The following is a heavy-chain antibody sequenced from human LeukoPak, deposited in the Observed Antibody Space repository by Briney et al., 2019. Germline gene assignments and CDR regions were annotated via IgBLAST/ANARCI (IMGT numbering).Heavy chain of an antibody. Sequence: GGSLRLSCAASGFTFNSYSMNWVRQAPGEGLEWLSYIRFSTDTIFYAGSVKGRFTISRDSAKNSLYLQMNSLRAEDTAVYYCARDKNYAFDYWGQGTLVTVSS. V-gene: IGHV3-48*01. D-gene: IGHD1-7*01. CDR3: ARDKNYAFDY. J-gene: IGHJ4*02. CDR1: GFTFNSYS. CDR2: IRFSTDTI.